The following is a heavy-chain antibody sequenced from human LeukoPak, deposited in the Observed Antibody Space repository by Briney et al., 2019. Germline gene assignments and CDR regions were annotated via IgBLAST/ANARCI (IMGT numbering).Heavy chain of an antibody. V-gene: IGHV4-59*01. CDR3: ASSGYALYYFDC. J-gene: IGHJ4*02. D-gene: IGHD3-22*01. CDR2: IYYSGST. CDR1: GGSISSYY. Sequence: PSETLSLTCTVSGGSISSYYWSWLRQPPGKGLEWIGYIYYSGSTNYNPSLKSRVTISVDTSKNQFSLKLSSVTAADTAVYYCASSGYALYYFDCWGQGTLVTVSS.